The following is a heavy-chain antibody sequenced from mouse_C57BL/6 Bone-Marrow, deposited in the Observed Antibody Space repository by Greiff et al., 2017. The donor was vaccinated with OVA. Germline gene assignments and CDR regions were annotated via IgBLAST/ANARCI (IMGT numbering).Heavy chain of an antibody. CDR1: GFNIKDDY. CDR2: IDPENGDT. Sequence: VQLQQSGAELVRPGASVKLSCTASGFNIKDDYMHWVKQRPEQGLEWIGWIDPENGDTEYAPKFQGKATITADTSSNTAYLQLSSLTSEDTAIYYCARKLKSLYYAMDYWGQGTSVTVSS. CDR3: ARKLKSLYYAMDY. J-gene: IGHJ4*01. V-gene: IGHV14-4*01. D-gene: IGHD1-3*01.